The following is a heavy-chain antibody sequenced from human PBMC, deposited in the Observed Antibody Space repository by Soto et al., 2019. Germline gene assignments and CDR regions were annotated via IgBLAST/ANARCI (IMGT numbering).Heavy chain of an antibody. V-gene: IGHV1-69*06. CDR2: IIPMFDTE. J-gene: IGHJ3*02. CDR3: ARGHIDWSTRTYRAFDI. Sequence: QVQLVQSGAEVKKPGSSVKVSCKASGGTISSYAISWVRQAPGQGLEWMGGIIPMFDTENYAQKFQGRVTITADKSTSTAFMDLTSLRYEDTAVYYCARGHIDWSTRTYRAFDIWGQGIMVTVSS. D-gene: IGHD3-9*01. CDR1: GGTISSYA.